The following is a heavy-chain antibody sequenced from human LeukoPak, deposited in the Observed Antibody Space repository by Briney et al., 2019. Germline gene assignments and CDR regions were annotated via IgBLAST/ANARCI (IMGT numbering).Heavy chain of an antibody. CDR1: GFTFSSYG. D-gene: IGHD6-19*01. V-gene: IGHV3-33*05. Sequence: GRSLRLSCAASGFTFSSYGMHWVRQAPGKGLEWVAVISYDGSNKYYADSVKGRFTISRDNSKNTLYLQMNSLRAEDTAVYYCAKVEVGGTDTPFFDYWGQGTLVTVSS. CDR2: ISYDGSNK. J-gene: IGHJ4*02. CDR3: AKVEVGGTDTPFFDY.